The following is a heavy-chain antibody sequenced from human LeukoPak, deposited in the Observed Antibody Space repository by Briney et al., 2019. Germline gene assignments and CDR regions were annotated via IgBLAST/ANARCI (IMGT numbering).Heavy chain of an antibody. D-gene: IGHD3-22*01. CDR3: AKDPPYYYDSSGYGGGAFDI. V-gene: IGHV3-23*01. CDR2: ISRSGVAT. Sequence: GGSLRLSCAASGFTFTSFAMSWVRQAPGKGLEWVSTISRSGVATYYANSVKGRFTISRDNSKNTLYLQMNSLRAEDTAVYYCAKDPPYYYDSSGYGGGAFDIWGQGTMVTVSS. J-gene: IGHJ3*02. CDR1: GFTFTSFA.